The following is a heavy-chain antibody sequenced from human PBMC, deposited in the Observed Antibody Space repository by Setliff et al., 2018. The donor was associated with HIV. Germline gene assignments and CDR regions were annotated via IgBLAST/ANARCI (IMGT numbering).Heavy chain of an antibody. J-gene: IGHJ6*03. V-gene: IGHV4-39*01. Sequence: PSETLSLTCTVSGGSISSGSYYWGWIRQPPGKGLEWIGSINYRGNTYYNPSLKSRAAISVDTSKNQISLKLSSVTAADTAVYYCASLDGSESPYIYYYYMDVWGEGTAVTVSS. CDR2: INYRGNT. CDR1: GGSISSGSYY. CDR3: ASLDGSESPYIYYYYMDV. D-gene: IGHD3-10*01.